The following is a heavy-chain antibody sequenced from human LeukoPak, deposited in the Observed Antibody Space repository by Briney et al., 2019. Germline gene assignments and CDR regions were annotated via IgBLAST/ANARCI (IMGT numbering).Heavy chain of an antibody. CDR2: IYSTGSA. J-gene: IGHJ4*02. Sequence: SETLSLTCTVSGGSISSGDYYWSWIRQPPGKGLEWIGYIYSTGSATYNPSLKSRVSISVDTSKNQFSLKMSSVTAADTAVYYCARHQYSGYDTNVGYWGQGTLVTVSS. CDR3: ARHQYSGYDTNVGY. D-gene: IGHD5-12*01. CDR1: GGSISSGDYY. V-gene: IGHV4-61*08.